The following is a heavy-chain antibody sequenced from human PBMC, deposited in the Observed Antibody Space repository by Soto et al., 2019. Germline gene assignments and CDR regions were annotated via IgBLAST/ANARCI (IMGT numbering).Heavy chain of an antibody. CDR1: GGSISSYY. CDR2: IYYSGST. D-gene: IGHD3-10*01. V-gene: IGHV4-59*01. J-gene: IGHJ5*02. CDR3: ARDRSGSGVDP. Sequence: QVQLQESGPGLVKPSETLSLTCTVSGGSISSYYWSWIRQPPGKGLEWIGYIYYSGSTNYNPSLRSRVTLSVDTSKNQFSLKLSSVTAADTGVYYCARDRSGSGVDPWGQGTLVTVSS.